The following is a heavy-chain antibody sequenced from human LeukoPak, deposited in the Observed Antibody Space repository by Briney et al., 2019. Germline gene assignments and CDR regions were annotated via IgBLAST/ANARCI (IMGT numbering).Heavy chain of an antibody. CDR2: LWYDESNK. CDR1: GFTFRNYG. D-gene: IGHD3-3*01. J-gene: IGHJ4*02. V-gene: IGHV3-33*01. CDR3: ARIFTSGYSTDY. Sequence: GGSLRLSCAASGFTFRNYGMHWVRQAPGKGLEWVAVLWYDESNKFYADSVKGRFTISRDTSKNTLYLQMNSLRAEDTAVYYCARIFTSGYSTDYRGQGTPVTVSS.